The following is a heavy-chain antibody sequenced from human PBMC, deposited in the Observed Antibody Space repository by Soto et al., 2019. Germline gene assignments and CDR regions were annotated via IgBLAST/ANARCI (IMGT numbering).Heavy chain of an antibody. CDR2: INHSGST. D-gene: IGHD1-7*01. Sequence: SETLSLTCAVYGGSFSGYYWSWIRQPPGKGLEWIGEINHSGSTNYNPSLKSRVTISVDTSKNQFSLKLSSVTAADTAVYYCARVLKTTRLLHDAFDIWGQGTMVTVSS. CDR1: GGSFSGYY. J-gene: IGHJ3*02. CDR3: ARVLKTTRLLHDAFDI. V-gene: IGHV4-34*01.